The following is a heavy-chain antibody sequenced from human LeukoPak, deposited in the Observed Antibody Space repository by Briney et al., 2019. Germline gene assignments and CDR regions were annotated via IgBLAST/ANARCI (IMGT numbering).Heavy chain of an antibody. CDR2: INTSGGST. D-gene: IGHD4-17*01. J-gene: IGHJ3*02. V-gene: IGHV3-23*01. Sequence: PGGSLRLSCAASGFTFGTYAMNWVRQAPGKGLEWVSTINTSGGSTYYADSVKGRFATSRDNSKNTVYLQMNSLGAEDTAVYYCAKKLTTVSTRTPLDIWGQGTLVTVSS. CDR1: GFTFGTYA. CDR3: AKKLTTVSTRTPLDI.